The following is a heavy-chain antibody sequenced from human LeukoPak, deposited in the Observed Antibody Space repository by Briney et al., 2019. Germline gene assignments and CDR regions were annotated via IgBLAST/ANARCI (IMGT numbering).Heavy chain of an antibody. V-gene: IGHV3-66*01. Sequence: QPGGSLRLSRAASGFTVSSDYMAWVRQSPGTGLDWVSAVYAGGSTHYADSVKGRFTISRDSSKNTLDLQMNNLRVEDAAVYYCARGNIVYYYGMDVWGQGTTVTVSS. CDR3: ARGNIVYYYGMDV. CDR2: VYAGGST. J-gene: IGHJ6*02. CDR1: GFTVSSDY. D-gene: IGHD2/OR15-2a*01.